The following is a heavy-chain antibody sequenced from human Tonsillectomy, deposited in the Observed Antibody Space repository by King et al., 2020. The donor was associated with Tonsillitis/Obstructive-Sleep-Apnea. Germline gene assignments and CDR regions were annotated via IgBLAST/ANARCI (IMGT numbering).Heavy chain of an antibody. J-gene: IGHJ3*02. V-gene: IGHV3-73*01. D-gene: IGHD4-23*01. CDR3: TRRADGGREAFDI. CDR1: GFTISGSA. CDR2: ISSESNSYAT. Sequence: VQLVESGGDLVQPGGSLKLSCAASGFTISGSAIHWVRQASGKGREWVGRISSESNSYATAYGASVKGRFTISRDESKNTAYLQMNSLKIDDTAMYYCTRRADGGREAFDIWGQGTMVTVSS.